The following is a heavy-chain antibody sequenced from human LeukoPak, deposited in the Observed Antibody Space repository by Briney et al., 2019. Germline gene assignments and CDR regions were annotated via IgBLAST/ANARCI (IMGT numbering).Heavy chain of an antibody. CDR2: ISYDGSNK. CDR1: GFTFSSYG. CDR3: ARDLAYYYDSSGPDY. V-gene: IGHV3-30*03. J-gene: IGHJ4*02. Sequence: QAGGSLRLSCAASGFTFSSYGMHWVRQAPGKGLEWVAVISYDGSNKYDEDSVKGRFTISRDNSKNTLYLQMNSLRAEDTAVYYCARDLAYYYDSSGPDYWGQGTLVTVSS. D-gene: IGHD3-22*01.